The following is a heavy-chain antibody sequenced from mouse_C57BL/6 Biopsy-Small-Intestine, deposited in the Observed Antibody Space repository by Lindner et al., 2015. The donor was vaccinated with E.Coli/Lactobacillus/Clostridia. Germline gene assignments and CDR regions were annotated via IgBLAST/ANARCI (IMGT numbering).Heavy chain of an antibody. CDR3: ARGDVGLHYDMDY. CDR1: GFTFSDYG. V-gene: IGHV5-17*01. Sequence: VQLQESGGGLVKPGGSRKLSCAASGFTFSDYGMHWVRQAPEKGLEWIAYISGGSSNIHYADTVKGRFTISRDNAKNTLFLQMTSLRSEDTAMYYCARGDVGLHYDMDYWGQGTSVTVSS. CDR2: ISGGSSNI. J-gene: IGHJ4*01.